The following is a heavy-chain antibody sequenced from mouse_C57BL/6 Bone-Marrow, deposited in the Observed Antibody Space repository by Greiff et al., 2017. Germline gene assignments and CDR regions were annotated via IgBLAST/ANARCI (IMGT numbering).Heavy chain of an antibody. CDR2: ISDGGSYT. D-gene: IGHD2-3*01. Sequence: EVKLVESGGGLVKPGGSLKLSCAASGFTFSSYAMSWVRQTPEKRLEWVATISDGGSYTYYPDNVKGRFTISRDNAKNNLYLQMSHLKSEDTAMYYCARDDGYFDYWGQGTTLTVSP. CDR3: ARDDGYFDY. J-gene: IGHJ2*01. V-gene: IGHV5-4*01. CDR1: GFTFSSYA.